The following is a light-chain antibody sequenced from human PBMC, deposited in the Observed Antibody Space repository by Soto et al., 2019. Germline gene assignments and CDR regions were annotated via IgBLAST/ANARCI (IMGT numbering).Light chain of an antibody. CDR1: NRDVGSYNL. Sequence: QSVLTQPASVSGSPGQSITIACTGTNRDVGSYNLVSWYQQRPGEAPKLIISEVRNRPSGISYRFTGSKSGNTASLTISGLQAEDEADYFCCSPAPSKTVVFGSGTKVTVL. CDR3: CSPAPSKTVV. V-gene: IGLV2-14*01. CDR2: EVR. J-gene: IGLJ1*01.